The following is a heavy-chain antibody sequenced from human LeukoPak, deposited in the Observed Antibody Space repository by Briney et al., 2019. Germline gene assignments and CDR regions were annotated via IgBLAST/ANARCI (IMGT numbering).Heavy chain of an antibody. CDR2: IYYSGST. CDR3: ARSPMVRGVIITYYFDY. D-gene: IGHD3-10*01. J-gene: IGHJ4*02. Sequence: SSETPSLTCTVSGGSISSYYWSWIRQPPGKGLEWIGYIYYSGSTNYNPSLKSRVTISVDTSKNQFSLKLSSVTAADTAVYYCARSPMVRGVIITYYFDYWGQGTLVTVSS. V-gene: IGHV4-59*01. CDR1: GGSISSYY.